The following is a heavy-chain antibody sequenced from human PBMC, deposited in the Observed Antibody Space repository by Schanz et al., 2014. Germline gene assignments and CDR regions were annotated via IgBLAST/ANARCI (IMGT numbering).Heavy chain of an antibody. CDR2: IWFDGTNK. CDR1: GFTFSSYT. V-gene: IGHV3-33*08. J-gene: IGHJ3*02. Sequence: VQLVESGGGLVKPGGSLRLSCAASGFTFSSYTMKWVRQAPGKGLEWLAVIWFDGTNKYNADSVKGRFTISRDTSKNTLYLLLNSLRAEDTAVYYCARDQYYFGSGNPFDIWGQGTTVTVSS. D-gene: IGHD3-10*01. CDR3: ARDQYYFGSGNPFDI.